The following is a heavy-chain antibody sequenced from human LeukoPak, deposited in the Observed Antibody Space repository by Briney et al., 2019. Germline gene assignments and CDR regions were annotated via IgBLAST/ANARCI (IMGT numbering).Heavy chain of an antibody. CDR2: ISNNGGST. V-gene: IGHV3-23*01. D-gene: IGHD4-23*01. CDR1: GFTFSNYA. J-gene: IGHJ4*02. CDR3: AKRVAIGGNSGKAYDY. Sequence: PGGSLRLSCAASGFTFSNYAMYWVRQAPGKGLEWVSSISNNGGSTYYADSVKGRFTISRDNFKNTLYLRMNSLRAEDTAVFYCAKRVAIGGNSGKAYDYWGQGTLVTVSS.